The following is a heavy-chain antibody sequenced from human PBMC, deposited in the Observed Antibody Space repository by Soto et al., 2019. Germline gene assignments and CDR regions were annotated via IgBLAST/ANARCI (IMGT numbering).Heavy chain of an antibody. D-gene: IGHD2-15*01. CDR2: IYPGDSDT. Sequence: GESLKISCKGSGYSFTGYWIGWVRQMPGKGLEWMGIIYPGDSDTRYSPSFQGQVTISADKSISTAYLQWSSLKASDTAMYYCALVRDCSGGSCFHDAFDIWGQGTMVTVSS. V-gene: IGHV5-51*01. CDR3: ALVRDCSGGSCFHDAFDI. J-gene: IGHJ3*02. CDR1: GYSFTGYW.